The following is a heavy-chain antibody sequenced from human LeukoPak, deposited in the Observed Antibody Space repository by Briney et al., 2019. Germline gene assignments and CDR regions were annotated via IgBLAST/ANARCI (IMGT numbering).Heavy chain of an antibody. Sequence: SETLSLTCAVYGGSFSGYYWSWIREPPGKGLEWSGEINHSGSTNYNPSLKSRVTISVDTSKNQFSLKLSSVTAADTAVYYCARGNFDYGALGGYYYGMDVWGQGTTVTVSS. D-gene: IGHD3-9*01. J-gene: IGHJ6*02. CDR1: GGSFSGYY. V-gene: IGHV4-34*01. CDR3: ARGNFDYGALGGYYYGMDV. CDR2: INHSGST.